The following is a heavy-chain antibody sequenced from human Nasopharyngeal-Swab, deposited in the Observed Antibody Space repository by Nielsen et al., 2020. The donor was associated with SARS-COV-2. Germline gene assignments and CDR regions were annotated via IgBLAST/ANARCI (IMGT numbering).Heavy chain of an antibody. Sequence: WIRQPPGKGLEWVSVIYSGGSTYYADSVKGRFTISRDNSKNTLYLQMNSLRAEDTAVYYCARVGPSGYYYGMDVWGQGTTVTVSS. CDR3: ARVGPSGYYYGMDV. V-gene: IGHV3-53*01. J-gene: IGHJ6*02. D-gene: IGHD6-25*01. CDR2: IYSGGST.